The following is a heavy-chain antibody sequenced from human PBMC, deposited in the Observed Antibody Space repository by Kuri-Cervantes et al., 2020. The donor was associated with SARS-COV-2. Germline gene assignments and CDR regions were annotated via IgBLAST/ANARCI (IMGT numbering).Heavy chain of an antibody. Sequence: GESLKISCAASGFTVSSNEMSWVRQAPGKGLEWVSSISGGSTYYADSRKGRFTISRDNSKNTLHLQMNSLRAEDTAVYYCAKDWGRPEGSPDWGQGTLVTVSS. CDR2: ISGGST. D-gene: IGHD3-16*01. J-gene: IGHJ4*02. CDR3: AKDWGRPEGSPD. CDR1: GFTVSSNE. V-gene: IGHV3-38-3*01.